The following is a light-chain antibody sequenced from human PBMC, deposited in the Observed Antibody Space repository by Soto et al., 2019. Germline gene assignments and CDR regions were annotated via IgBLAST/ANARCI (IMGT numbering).Light chain of an antibody. CDR1: QSVSSSY. CDR3: QQYNNWPPWT. J-gene: IGKJ1*01. CDR2: GAS. V-gene: IGKV3-15*01. Sequence: EIVLTQSPCTLSLSPGERATLSCRASQSVSSSYLAWYQQKPGQAPRLLIYGASTRATGMPARFSGSGSGTEFTLTISSLQSEDFAVYYCQQYNNWPPWTFGQGTKVDIK.